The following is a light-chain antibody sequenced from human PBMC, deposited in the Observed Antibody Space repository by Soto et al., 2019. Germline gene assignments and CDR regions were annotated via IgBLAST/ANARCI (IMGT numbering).Light chain of an antibody. Sequence: QSALTQPASVSGSPGQSITISCTGTSSDVGGYDYVSWYQQHPGKAPKLIIFDVSDRPSGVSNRFSGSKSGNTASLTISGLQAEDEADYYCSSYRSGGTFVFGSGTKLTVL. J-gene: IGLJ1*01. CDR1: SSDVGGYDY. CDR2: DVS. V-gene: IGLV2-14*01. CDR3: SSYRSGGTFV.